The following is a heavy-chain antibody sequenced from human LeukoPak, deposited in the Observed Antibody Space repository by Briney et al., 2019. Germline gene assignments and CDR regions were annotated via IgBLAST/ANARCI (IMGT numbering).Heavy chain of an antibody. CDR2: IYYSGST. V-gene: IGHV4-59*01. J-gene: IGHJ4*02. Sequence: SETLSLTCTVSGGSISSYYWSWIRQPPGKGLEWIGYIYYSGSTNYNPSLKSRVTISVDTSKNQFSLKLSSVTAADTAVYYCARGLWTFDYWGQGTLVTVSS. D-gene: IGHD3/OR15-3a*01. CDR1: GGSISSYY. CDR3: ARGLWTFDY.